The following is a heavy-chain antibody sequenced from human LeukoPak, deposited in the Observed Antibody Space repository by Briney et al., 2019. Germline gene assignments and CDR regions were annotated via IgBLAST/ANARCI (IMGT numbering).Heavy chain of an antibody. CDR3: ARLLLRGGYYYYYMDV. V-gene: IGHV4-39*07. CDR1: GGSISSSSYY. D-gene: IGHD3-22*01. J-gene: IGHJ6*03. CDR2: IYYSGST. Sequence: PSETLSLTCTVSGGSISSSSYYWGWIRQPPGKGLEWIGSIYYSGSTYYNPSLKSRVTISVDTSKNQFSLKLSSVTAADTAVYYCARLLLRGGYYYYYMDVWGKGTTVTVSS.